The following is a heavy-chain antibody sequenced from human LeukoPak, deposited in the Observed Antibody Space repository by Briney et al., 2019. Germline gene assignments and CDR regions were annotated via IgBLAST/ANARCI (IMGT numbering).Heavy chain of an antibody. V-gene: IGHV3-66*01. D-gene: IGHD3-22*01. Sequence: GGSLRLSCAASGFTVSSNYMSWVRQAPGKGLEWVSVIYSGGSTNYADSVKGRFTISRDNSKNTLYLEMNSLRGEDTAVYYCAKGSSGYYNDAFDFGGQGTMVTVSS. CDR3: AKGSSGYYNDAFDF. J-gene: IGHJ3*01. CDR2: IYSGGST. CDR1: GFTVSSNY.